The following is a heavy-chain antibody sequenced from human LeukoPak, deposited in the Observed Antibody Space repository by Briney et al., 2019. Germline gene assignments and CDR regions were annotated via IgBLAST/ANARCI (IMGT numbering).Heavy chain of an antibody. J-gene: IGHJ4*02. Sequence: PSETLSLTCTVSGYSISSGYYWGWIRQPPGKGLEWIGSIYHSGSTYYNPSLKSRVTISVDTSKNQFSLKLKSVTAADTAVYYCARLPGSVLAYYFDYWGQGTLVTVSS. CDR2: IYHSGST. CDR3: ARLPGSVLAYYFDY. CDR1: GYSISSGYY. V-gene: IGHV4-38-2*02. D-gene: IGHD1-1*01.